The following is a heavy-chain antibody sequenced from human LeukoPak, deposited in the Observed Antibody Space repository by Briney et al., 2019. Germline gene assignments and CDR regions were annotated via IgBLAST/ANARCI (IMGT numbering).Heavy chain of an antibody. V-gene: IGHV3-21*01. CDR2: ISSSSSYI. D-gene: IGHD4-23*01. CDR3: ARGSDYGGNSEVFYHYGMDV. Sequence: GGSLRLSCAASGFTFSSYSMNWVRQAPGKGLEWVSSISSSSSYIYYADSVKGRFTISRDNAKNSLYLQMNSLRAEDTAVYYCARGSDYGGNSEVFYHYGMDVWGQGTTVTVSS. J-gene: IGHJ6*02. CDR1: GFTFSSYS.